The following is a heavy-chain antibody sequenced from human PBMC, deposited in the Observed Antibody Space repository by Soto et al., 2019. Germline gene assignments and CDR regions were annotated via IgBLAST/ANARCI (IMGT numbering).Heavy chain of an antibody. CDR1: GFTFSSYE. J-gene: IGHJ4*02. V-gene: IGHV3-48*03. CDR2: ISISGRTI. Sequence: EVQLVESGGGLVQPGGSLRLSCAASGFTFSSYEMNLVRQAPGKGLEWVAYISISGRTIYYADSVKGRFTVSRDNAKNSLYLQMNSLRGEDTAVYYCARVAGVAAAGTIDYWGQGTLVTVSS. CDR3: ARVAGVAAAGTIDY. D-gene: IGHD6-13*01.